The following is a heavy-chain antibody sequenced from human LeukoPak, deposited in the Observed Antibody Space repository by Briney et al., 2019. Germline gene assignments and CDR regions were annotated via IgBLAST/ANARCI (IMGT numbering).Heavy chain of an antibody. CDR1: GYSFTNYW. J-gene: IGHJ1*01. CDR2: IYPGESDT. D-gene: IGHD3-10*01. CDR3: ATYAGSSSKYFQD. V-gene: IGHV5-51*01. Sequence: GESLKISCKASGYSFTNYWIGWVRQMPGKGLEWTGIIYPGESDTRYSPSFQGQVTISADKSISTAYLQRSSLQASDTAMYYCATYAGSSSKYFQDWGQGTLVTVSS.